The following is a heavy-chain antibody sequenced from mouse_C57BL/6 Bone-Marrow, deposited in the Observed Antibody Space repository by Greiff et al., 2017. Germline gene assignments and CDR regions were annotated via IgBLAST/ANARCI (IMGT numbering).Heavy chain of an antibody. CDR3: ARLVTRPFAV. Sequence: QVQLQQSGAELVKPGASVKLSCKASGYTFTSYWMHWVKQRPGQGLEWIGMIHPNSGSTNYNEKFKSKATLTVDKSSSTAYMQLSSLTSEDAAVYYCARLVTRPFAVWGPGTLVTVSA. V-gene: IGHV1-64*01. CDR2: IHPNSGST. CDR1: GYTFTSYW. J-gene: IGHJ3*01. D-gene: IGHD2-2*01.